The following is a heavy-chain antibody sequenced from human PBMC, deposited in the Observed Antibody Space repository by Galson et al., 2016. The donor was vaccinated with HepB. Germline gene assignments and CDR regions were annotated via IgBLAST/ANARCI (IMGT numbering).Heavy chain of an antibody. V-gene: IGHV3-23*01. CDR2: LSRSGDSR. D-gene: IGHD1-26*01. CDR3: VQGSTAPAV. CDR1: GFTFNNYG. J-gene: IGHJ6*04. Sequence: SLRLSCAASGFTFNNYGMTWVRQAAGKGLEVVSSLSRSGDSRDYADCVKGRFTISRDNSKNTLPLQMNSLRAEDTAVYYCVQGSTAPAVWGKGTTVTVSS.